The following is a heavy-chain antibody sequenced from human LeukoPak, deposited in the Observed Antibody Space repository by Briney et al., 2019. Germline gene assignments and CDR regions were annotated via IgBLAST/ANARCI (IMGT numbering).Heavy chain of an antibody. V-gene: IGHV4-4*02. CDR2: INHSGST. CDR1: GGSISSSNW. D-gene: IGHD3-3*02. CDR3: ARYGHFFDK. Sequence: SETLSLTCAVSGGSISSSNWWSWIRQPPGKGLEWIGEINHSGSTNYNPSLKSRVTISVDTSKNQFSLKLSSVTAADTAVYYCARYGHFFDKWGQGTLVTVSS. J-gene: IGHJ4*02.